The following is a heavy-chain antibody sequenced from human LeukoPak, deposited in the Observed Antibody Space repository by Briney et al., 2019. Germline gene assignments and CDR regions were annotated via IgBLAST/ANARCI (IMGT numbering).Heavy chain of an antibody. CDR3: ARSGAEITRLYDY. CDR2: INAGNGNT. D-gene: IGHD3-16*01. Sequence: ASVKVSCKASGYTFTSYAMHWVRQAPGQRLEWMGWINAGNGNTKYSQKFQGRVTITRDTSASTAYMELRSLKSDDTAVYYCARSGAEITRLYDYWGQGTLVTVSS. V-gene: IGHV1-3*01. J-gene: IGHJ4*02. CDR1: GYTFTSYA.